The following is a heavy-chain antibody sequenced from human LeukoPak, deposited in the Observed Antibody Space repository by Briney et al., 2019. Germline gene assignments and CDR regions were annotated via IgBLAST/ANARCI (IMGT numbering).Heavy chain of an antibody. CDR2: IYKTGAT. V-gene: IGHV4-4*07. J-gene: IGHJ5*02. Sequence: PSETLSLTCTVSGGSVNIYYWSWIRQPAGKGLEWIGRIYKTGATDYNPSLNSRVTISLDTSKNQLSLNLRSVTAADTAVYYCARDLTSYPYNWFDPWGQGTLVTVSS. CDR3: ARDLTSYPYNWFDP. CDR1: GGSVNIYY.